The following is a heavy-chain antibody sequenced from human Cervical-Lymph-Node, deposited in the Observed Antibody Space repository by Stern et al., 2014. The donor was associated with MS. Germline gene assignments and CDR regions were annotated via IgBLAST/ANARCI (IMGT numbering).Heavy chain of an antibody. Sequence: QVQLVQSGAEVRKPGASVKVSCKASGYTFIDYYIHWVRQAPGQGLEWMGWINPYSGGTKFAQKFQGRVTMTKDRSTRTVYMELTGLTSDDTAVYYCAREIGQMVIMVFYGMDVWGQGTTVTVSS. D-gene: IGHD2-8*01. J-gene: IGHJ6*02. V-gene: IGHV1-2*02. CDR3: AREIGQMVIMVFYGMDV. CDR2: INPYSGGT. CDR1: GYTFIDYY.